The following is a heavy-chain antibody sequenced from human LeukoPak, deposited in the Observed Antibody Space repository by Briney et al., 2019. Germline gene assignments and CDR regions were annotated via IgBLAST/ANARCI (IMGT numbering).Heavy chain of an antibody. CDR2: INHSGST. D-gene: IGHD6-19*01. V-gene: IGHV4-34*01. CDR1: GGSFSGYY. CDR3: ARDRSSGY. J-gene: IGHJ4*02. Sequence: SETLSLTCAVYGGSFSGYYWSWIRQPPGKGQEWVGEINHSGSTNYNPSLKSRVTISVDTSKNQFSLKLSSVTAADTAVYYCARDRSSGYWGQRTLVTVSS.